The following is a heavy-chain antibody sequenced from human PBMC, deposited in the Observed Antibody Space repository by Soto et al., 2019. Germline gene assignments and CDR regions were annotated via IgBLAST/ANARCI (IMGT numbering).Heavy chain of an antibody. CDR3: VKKSCSHTRCYTGWFFDL. V-gene: IGHV3-9*01. Sequence: EVQLVQSGGGLAHPGGSLGLSSEASGFIFEDYDMHWVRQPPGKGLQWVSGISWNSGDKDYGDSVKGRFTISRDNAKNSLDLQMSSLRFEDTATYYCVKKSCSHTRCYTGWFFDLWGRGTLVTVSS. CDR1: GFIFEDYD. CDR2: ISWNSGDK. D-gene: IGHD2-15*01. J-gene: IGHJ2*01.